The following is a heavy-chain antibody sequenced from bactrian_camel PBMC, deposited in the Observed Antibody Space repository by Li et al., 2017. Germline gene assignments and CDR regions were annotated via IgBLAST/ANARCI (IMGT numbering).Heavy chain of an antibody. CDR2: IYTGGGST. CDR3: AKNREDWGWDASDEYNY. CDR1: GFTFSTYY. J-gene: IGHJ4*01. D-gene: IGHD1*01. V-gene: IGHV3S1*01. Sequence: QLVESGGGLVQPGGSLRLSCAASGFTFSTYYMSWVRQAPGKGLEWVSSIYTGGGSTYYADSVKGRFTISRDNFKNTLYLQLNSLKSEDTAMYYCAKNREDWGWDASDEYNYWGQGTQVTVS.